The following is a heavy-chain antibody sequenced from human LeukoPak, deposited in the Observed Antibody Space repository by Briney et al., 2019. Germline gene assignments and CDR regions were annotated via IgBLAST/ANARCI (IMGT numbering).Heavy chain of an antibody. Sequence: GASVKVSCKASGYTFTSYDINWVRQATGQGLEWMGWMNPNSGNTGYAQKFQGRVTMTRNTSISTAYMELSRLRSDDTAVYYCARAQIRVVGPPFYGMDVWGQGTTVTVSS. V-gene: IGHV1-8*01. J-gene: IGHJ6*02. D-gene: IGHD2-21*01. CDR1: GYTFTSYD. CDR2: MNPNSGNT. CDR3: ARAQIRVVGPPFYGMDV.